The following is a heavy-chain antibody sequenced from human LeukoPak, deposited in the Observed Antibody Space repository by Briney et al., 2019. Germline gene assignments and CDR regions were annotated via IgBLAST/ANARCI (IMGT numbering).Heavy chain of an antibody. CDR3: AKGREGTVYGADTLLYYPMDV. V-gene: IGHV3-23*01. J-gene: IGHJ6*02. D-gene: IGHD2-8*01. Sequence: GGSLRLSCATSGFTFDTHAMNWVRQVPGRVLEWVSFISGSGGSTYYANSVKGRFTISRDDSKNTLYLQMNSLRADDTGTYYCAKGREGTVYGADTLLYYPMDVWGQGTTVSVSS. CDR1: GFTFDTHA. CDR2: ISGSGGST.